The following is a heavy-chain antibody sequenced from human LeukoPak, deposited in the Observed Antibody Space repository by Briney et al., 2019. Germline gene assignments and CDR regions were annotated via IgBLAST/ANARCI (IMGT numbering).Heavy chain of an antibody. D-gene: IGHD3-10*01. CDR1: GFTFNSYA. Sequence: GGSLRLSCAASGFTFNSYAMSWVRQAPGKGLEWVSAISPSGTDTYYADSVKGRFTISRDNSKNTLYLQMSSLRAEDSAVYYCAKRGGYETMAAFDYWGQGTLVTVSS. CDR3: AKRGGYETMAAFDY. CDR2: ISPSGTDT. J-gene: IGHJ4*02. V-gene: IGHV3-23*01.